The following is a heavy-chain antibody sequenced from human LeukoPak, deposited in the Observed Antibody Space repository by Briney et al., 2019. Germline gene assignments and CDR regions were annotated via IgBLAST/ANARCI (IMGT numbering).Heavy chain of an antibody. D-gene: IGHD3-10*01. J-gene: IGHJ3*02. CDR1: GYTFTSYG. Sequence: ASLKLSCKASGYTFTSYGMSWVRQAPGQGLEWMGWISANNGNTNYAQKLQGRVTMTTDTSTSTAYMELRSLRSDATAVYYCARVYGSGSFDAFDIWGQGTMVTVSS. CDR2: ISANNGNT. CDR3: ARVYGSGSFDAFDI. V-gene: IGHV1-18*01.